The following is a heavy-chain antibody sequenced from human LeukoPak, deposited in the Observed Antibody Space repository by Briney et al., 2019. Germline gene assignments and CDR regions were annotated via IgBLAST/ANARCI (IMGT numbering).Heavy chain of an antibody. CDR3: ARTDNSGYYVEQ. CDR1: GDSISSGSDY. Sequence: SQTLSLTRTVYGDSISSGSDYWSWIRQHPGKGLEWIGYIYSSGTTYYNPSLKSRVTISLDTSKNQFSLELSSVTAADTAVFYCARTDNSGYYVEQWGQGTPVTVSS. J-gene: IGHJ4*02. V-gene: IGHV4-31*03. CDR2: IYSSGTT. D-gene: IGHD3-22*01.